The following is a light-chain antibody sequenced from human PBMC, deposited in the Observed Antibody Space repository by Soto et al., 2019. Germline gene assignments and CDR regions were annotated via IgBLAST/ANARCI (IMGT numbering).Light chain of an antibody. CDR2: DAS. V-gene: IGKV1-17*01. J-gene: IGKJ4*01. CDR3: LQHNSYPLT. CDR1: QAIRIV. Sequence: EIKMTQSPSSLPESLEAKVTFLSRAGQAIRIVLGWYQQKPGKAPKRLIYDASSLQSGVPSRFSGSGSGTEFTLTISSLQPEDFATYYCLQHNSYPLTFGGGTKVEIK.